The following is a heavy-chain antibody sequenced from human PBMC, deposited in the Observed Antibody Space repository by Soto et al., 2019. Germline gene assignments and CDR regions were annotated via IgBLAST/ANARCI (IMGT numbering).Heavy chain of an antibody. J-gene: IGHJ6*02. V-gene: IGHV4-30-2*01. CDR1: GASVSSSSYY. D-gene: IGHD3-9*01. CDR3: AREVYDILTGSNYGMDV. Sequence: SETLSLTCTVSGASVSSSSYYWSWIRQPPGKGLEWIGYIYHSGSTYYNPSLKSRVTISVDRSKNQFSLKLSSVTAADTAVYYCAREVYDILTGSNYGMDVWGQGTTVTVSS. CDR2: IYHSGST.